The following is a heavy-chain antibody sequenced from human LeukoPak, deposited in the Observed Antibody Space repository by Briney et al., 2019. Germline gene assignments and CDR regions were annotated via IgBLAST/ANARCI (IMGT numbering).Heavy chain of an antibody. CDR2: INPNSGGT. Sequence: GASVKVSCKASGYTFTGYYMHWVRQAPGQGLEWMGWINPNSGGTNYAQKFQGRVTMTRDTSTSTAYMELSRLRSDDTAVYYCARDRVYYYYMDVWGKGTTVTVSS. CDR1: GYTFTGYY. V-gene: IGHV1-2*02. D-gene: IGHD3-10*01. J-gene: IGHJ6*03. CDR3: ARDRVYYYYMDV.